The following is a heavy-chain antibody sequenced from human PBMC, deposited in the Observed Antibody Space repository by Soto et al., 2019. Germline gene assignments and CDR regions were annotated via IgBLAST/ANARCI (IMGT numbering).Heavy chain of an antibody. CDR3: ARSTVASVHYYGMDV. D-gene: IGHD6-19*01. J-gene: IGHJ6*02. CDR1: GGSISSYY. V-gene: IGHV4-59*01. CDR2: IYYSGST. Sequence: QVQLQESGPGLVKPSETLSLTCTVSGGSISSYYWSWIRQPPGKGLEWIGYIYYSGSTNYNPSLKSRVNISVDTSKNQYTLKLSSVTAADTAVYYCARSTVASVHYYGMDVWGQGTTVTVSS.